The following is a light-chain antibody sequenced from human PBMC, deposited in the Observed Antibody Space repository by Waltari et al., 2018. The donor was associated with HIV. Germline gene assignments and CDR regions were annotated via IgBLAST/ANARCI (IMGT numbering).Light chain of an antibody. CDR1: QSIATW. J-gene: IGKJ1*01. V-gene: IGKV1-5*03. CDR2: RAA. Sequence: DIQMTQSPSTLPACVGDRITITCRASQSIATWLAWYQQKPGKAPKLLIYRAASLETGGPSRFSGSGSGTEFTLTISSLQPEDFATYYCQQYNTSSPWTFGQGTKVDI. CDR3: QQYNTSSPWT.